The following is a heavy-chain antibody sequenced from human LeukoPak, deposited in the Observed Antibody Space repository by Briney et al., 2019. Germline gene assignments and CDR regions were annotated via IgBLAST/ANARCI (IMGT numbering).Heavy chain of an antibody. D-gene: IGHD3-22*01. Sequence: GGSLRLSCAASGFTVSSNYMSWVRQSPGKGLEWVTVIYSGGSTYYADSVKGRFTISRDNSKNTLYLQMNSLRAEDTAVYYCAGIYDSSGYYNFDYWGQGTLVTVSS. J-gene: IGHJ4*02. V-gene: IGHV3-66*01. CDR3: AGIYDSSGYYNFDY. CDR2: IYSGGST. CDR1: GFTVSSNY.